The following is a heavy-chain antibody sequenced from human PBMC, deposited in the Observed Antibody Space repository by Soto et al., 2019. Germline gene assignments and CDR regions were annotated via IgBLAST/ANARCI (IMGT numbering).Heavy chain of an antibody. V-gene: IGHV1-2*02. CDR1: GYTFAGYY. CDR3: ARGRYYCSGGSCYSMVLSPKSWFDP. Sequence: ASVKVSCKASGYTFAGYYMHWVRQAPGQGLEWMGWINPNSGGTNYAQKFQGRVTMTRDTSISTAYMELSRLRSDDTAVYYCARGRYYCSGGSCYSMVLSPKSWFDPWGQGTLVTVSS. D-gene: IGHD2-15*01. J-gene: IGHJ5*02. CDR2: INPNSGGT.